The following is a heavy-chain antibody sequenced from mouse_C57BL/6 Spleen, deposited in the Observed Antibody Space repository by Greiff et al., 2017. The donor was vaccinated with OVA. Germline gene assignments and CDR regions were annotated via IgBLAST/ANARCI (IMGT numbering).Heavy chain of an antibody. CDR1: GYAFSSSW. CDR3: ARGYYDYDRYFDV. Sequence: QVQLKESGPELVKPGASVKISCKASGYAFSSSWMNWVKQRPGKGLEWIGRIYPGDGDTNYNGKFKGKATLTADKSYSTAYMQLSSLTSEDSAVYFCARGYYDYDRYFDVWGTGTTVTVSS. J-gene: IGHJ1*03. V-gene: IGHV1-82*01. D-gene: IGHD2-4*01. CDR2: IYPGDGDT.